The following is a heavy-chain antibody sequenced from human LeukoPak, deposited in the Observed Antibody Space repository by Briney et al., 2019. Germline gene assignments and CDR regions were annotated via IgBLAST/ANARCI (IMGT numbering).Heavy chain of an antibody. J-gene: IGHJ3*02. CDR3: ARGLADAFDI. CDR1: GFTFSSYS. CDR2: ISSSSSYI. Sequence: GGSLRLSCAASGFTFSSYSMNWVRQAPGKGLEWVSSISSSSSYIYYADSVKGRFTISRDNAKNSLYLQMNSLRTEDTAVYYCARGLADAFDIWGQGTMVAVSS. V-gene: IGHV3-21*01.